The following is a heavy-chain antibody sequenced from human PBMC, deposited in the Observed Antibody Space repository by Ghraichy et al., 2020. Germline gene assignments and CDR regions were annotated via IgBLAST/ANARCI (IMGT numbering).Heavy chain of an antibody. Sequence: ASVKVSCKASGYTFTSYGISWVRQAPGQGLEWMGWISAYNGNTNYAQKLQGRVTMTTDTSTSTAYMELRSLRSDDTAVYYCARVGEVVVAATEDYWSQGTLVTVSS. V-gene: IGHV1-18*01. D-gene: IGHD2-15*01. CDR1: GYTFTSYG. J-gene: IGHJ4*02. CDR2: ISAYNGNT. CDR3: ARVGEVVVAATEDY.